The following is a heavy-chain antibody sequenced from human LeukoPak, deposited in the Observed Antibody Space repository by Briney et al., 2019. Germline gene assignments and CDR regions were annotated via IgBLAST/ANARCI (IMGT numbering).Heavy chain of an antibody. J-gene: IGHJ4*02. CDR2: IKQDGSEK. V-gene: IGHV3-7*01. Sequence: GGSLRLSCAASGFTFSNFWMSWVRQAPGKGLEWVANIKQDGSEKYYVDSVKGRFTISRDNAKNSLYLQMNSLRAEDTAVYYCARHRPYYYDSSGYYSPFDYRGQGTLVTVSS. CDR3: ARHRPYYYDSSGYYSPFDY. CDR1: GFTFSNFW. D-gene: IGHD3-22*01.